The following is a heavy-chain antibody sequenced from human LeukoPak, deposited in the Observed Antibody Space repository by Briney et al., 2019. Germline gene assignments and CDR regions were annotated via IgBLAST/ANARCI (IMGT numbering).Heavy chain of an antibody. V-gene: IGHV1-46*01. CDR3: ARALPHRRLMDTTMEQHWFDP. D-gene: IGHD5-18*01. CDR1: GYIFTSYF. J-gene: IGHJ5*02. Sequence: ASVKVSCKASGYIFTSYFMQWVRQAPGQGLEWMGLINPSGGSTRYAQKYQGRVTMTRDMSTSTVYMELSSLRSEDTAVYYCARALPHRRLMDTTMEQHWFDPWGQGTLVTVSS. CDR2: INPSGGST.